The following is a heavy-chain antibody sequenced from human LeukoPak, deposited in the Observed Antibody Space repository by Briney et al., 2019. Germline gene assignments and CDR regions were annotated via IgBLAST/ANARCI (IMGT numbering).Heavy chain of an antibody. D-gene: IGHD3-10*01. Sequence: GGSLRLSCAASGFTFSSYWMSWVRQAPGKGLEWVANIKQDGSEKYYVDSVKGRFTISRDNAKNSLYLQMNSLRAEDTAVYYCARLYYGSGSYYNPAFDYWGQRTLVTVSS. J-gene: IGHJ4*02. V-gene: IGHV3-7*01. CDR3: ARLYYGSGSYYNPAFDY. CDR2: IKQDGSEK. CDR1: GFTFSSYW.